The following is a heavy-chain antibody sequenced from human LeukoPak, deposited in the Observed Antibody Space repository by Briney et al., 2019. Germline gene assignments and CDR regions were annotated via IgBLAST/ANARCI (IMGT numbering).Heavy chain of an antibody. V-gene: IGHV4-4*07. CDR3: ARDVVAARGSFDY. CDR1: GDSISGFY. CDR2: IYTSGST. D-gene: IGHD2-2*01. Sequence: SETLSLTCTVSGDSISGFYWSWIRQAAGRGLEWIGHIYTSGSTNYNPSLKSRVTMSVDMSKNQFSLKLRSVTAADTAVYYCARDVVAARGSFDYWGQGTLVTVSS. J-gene: IGHJ4*02.